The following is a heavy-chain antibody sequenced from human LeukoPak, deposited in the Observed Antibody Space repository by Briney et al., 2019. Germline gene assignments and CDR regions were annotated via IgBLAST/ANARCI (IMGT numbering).Heavy chain of an antibody. CDR2: ISGSGGST. D-gene: IGHD1-1*01. CDR3: AKDRRYHFDY. V-gene: IGHV3-23*01. Sequence: GGSLRLSCAASGFAFSTYSMNWVRQAAGKGLEWVSAISGSGGSTYYADSVKGRFTISRDNSKNTLYLQLNSLRAEDTAVYYCAKDRRYHFDYWGQGTLATVSS. J-gene: IGHJ4*02. CDR1: GFAFSTYS.